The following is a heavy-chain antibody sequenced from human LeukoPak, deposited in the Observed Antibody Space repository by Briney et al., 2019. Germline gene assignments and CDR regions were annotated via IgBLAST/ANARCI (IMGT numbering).Heavy chain of an antibody. D-gene: IGHD5-12*01. CDR3: ALQGDGIVATPNIDY. V-gene: IGHV1-69*02. CDR2: IIPILGIA. CDR1: GGTFSSYT. J-gene: IGHJ4*02. Sequence: SVKVSCKASGGTFSSYTISWVRQAPGQGLEWMGRIIPILGIANYAQKFQGRVTITADKSTSTAYMELSSLRSEDTAVYYCALQGDGIVATPNIDYWGQGTLVTVPS.